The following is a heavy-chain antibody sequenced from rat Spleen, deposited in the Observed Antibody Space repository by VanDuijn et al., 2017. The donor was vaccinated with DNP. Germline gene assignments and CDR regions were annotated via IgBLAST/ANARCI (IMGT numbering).Heavy chain of an antibody. CDR3: ASIAAISPRDY. V-gene: IGHV5-7*01. J-gene: IGHJ2*01. D-gene: IGHD1-2*01. CDR1: GFTFSDYN. CDR2: ISPSGSRP. Sequence: EVQLVESGGDLVQPGRSLKLSCVASGFTFSDYNMAWVRQAPKKGLEWVAAISPSGSRPYYRDSVKGRFTISRDNAKSSLYLQMDSLRSEDTATYYCASIAAISPRDYWGQGVMVTVSS.